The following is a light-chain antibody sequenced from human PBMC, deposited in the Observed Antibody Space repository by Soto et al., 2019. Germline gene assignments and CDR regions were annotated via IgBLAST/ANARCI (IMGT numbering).Light chain of an antibody. V-gene: IGKV1-13*02. CDR2: DVS. J-gene: IGKJ5*01. CDR1: QDIRGA. Sequence: AIQLTQSPSSLSASVGDRVTITCRASQDIRGALAWYQQKPGKAPKMLIYDVSTLDSGVPLRFSGSSSGTDFTLTISSLQPVDFATYYCQQFNSYPITFVQGTRLEIK. CDR3: QQFNSYPIT.